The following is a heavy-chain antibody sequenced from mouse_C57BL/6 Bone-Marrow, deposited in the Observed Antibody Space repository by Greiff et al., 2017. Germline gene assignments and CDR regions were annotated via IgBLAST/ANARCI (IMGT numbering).Heavy chain of an antibody. J-gene: IGHJ3*01. V-gene: IGHV1-54*01. CDR2: LNPGSGGT. CDR3: AIIYPWFAY. CDR1: GYAFTNYL. Sequence: QVQLQQSGAELVRPGTSVKVSCKASGYAFTNYLIEWVKQRPGQGLEWIGVLNPGSGGTNYNEKFKGKAKLTADKSSSTAYMQLSSLTSEDSAVYFCAIIYPWFAYWGQGTLVTVSA. D-gene: IGHD2-3*01.